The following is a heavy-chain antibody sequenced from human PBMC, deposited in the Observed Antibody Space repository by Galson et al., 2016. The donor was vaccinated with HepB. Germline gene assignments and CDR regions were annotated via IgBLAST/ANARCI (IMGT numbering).Heavy chain of an antibody. V-gene: IGHV1-3*01. CDR1: GYTFTSCA. CDR3: ARDMAPIQLWLRYYYYGMDV. CDR2: INAGNGNT. D-gene: IGHD5-18*01. J-gene: IGHJ6*02. Sequence: SVKVSCKASGYTFTSCAMHWVHQAPGQRLEWMGWINAGNGNTKYSQKFQGRVTITRDTSASTAYMELSSLRSEDTAVYYCARDMAPIQLWLRYYYYGMDVWGQGTTVTVSS.